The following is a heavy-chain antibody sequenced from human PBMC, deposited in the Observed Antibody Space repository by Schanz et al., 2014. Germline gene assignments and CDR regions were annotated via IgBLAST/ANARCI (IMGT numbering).Heavy chain of an antibody. V-gene: IGHV3-30*03. J-gene: IGHJ4*02. CDR2: ISFDGRNT. D-gene: IGHD1-26*01. CDR1: GITLSGYG. Sequence: QVQLVESGGGVVQPGRSLRLSCAASGITLSGYGLHWVRQAPGKGLEWVGFISFDGRNTGYAHSVKGRFTISRDNAKNSLDLQMNSLRAEDTAVYYCARDSGSHYLVDYWGQGTLVTVSS. CDR3: ARDSGSHYLVDY.